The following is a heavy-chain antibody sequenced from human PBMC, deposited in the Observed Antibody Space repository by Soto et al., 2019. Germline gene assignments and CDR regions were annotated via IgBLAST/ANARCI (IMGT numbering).Heavy chain of an antibody. CDR3: ARYWVVGATKAFDI. CDR2: IYSGGST. Sequence: GGSLRLSCAASGFTVSSNYMSWVRQAPGKGLEWVSVIYSGGSTYYADSVKGRFTISRDNSKNTLYLQMNSLRAEDTAVYYCARYWVVGATKAFDIWGQGTMVTVSS. D-gene: IGHD1-26*01. V-gene: IGHV3-53*01. J-gene: IGHJ3*02. CDR1: GFTVSSNY.